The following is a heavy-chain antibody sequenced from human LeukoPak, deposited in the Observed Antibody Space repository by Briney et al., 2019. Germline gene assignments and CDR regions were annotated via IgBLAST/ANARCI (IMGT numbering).Heavy chain of an antibody. CDR1: GGSISGYY. CDR3: ARYYCPNGVCQGFDY. V-gene: IGHV4-59*01. Sequence: SETLSLTCSDPGGSISGYYWSWIPPSPQKGVGWMGYIHSKGGTNYNPSIKCRVTISVDTFKTQFSLNLISVTAADTAVYYCARYYCPNGVCQGFDYWGQGTLVTVSS. J-gene: IGHJ4*02. D-gene: IGHD2-8*01. CDR2: IHSKGGT.